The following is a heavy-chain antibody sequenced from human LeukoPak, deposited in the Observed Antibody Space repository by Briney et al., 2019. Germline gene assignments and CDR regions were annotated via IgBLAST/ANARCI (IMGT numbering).Heavy chain of an antibody. CDR1: GYTFTSYY. CDR2: INPSAGST. CDR3: ARGPSITLIRGGQWYYYMDV. J-gene: IGHJ6*03. Sequence: ASVKVSCKASGYTFTSYYIHWVRQAPGQGLEWMGLINPSAGSTSYAQKFQGRVTMTRDTSTSTVYMELSSLRSEDTAVYYCARGPSITLIRGGQWYYYMDVWGKGTTVTISS. V-gene: IGHV1-46*01. D-gene: IGHD3-10*01.